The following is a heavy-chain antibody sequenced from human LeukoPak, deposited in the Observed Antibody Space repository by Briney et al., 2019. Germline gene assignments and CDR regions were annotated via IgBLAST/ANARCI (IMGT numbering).Heavy chain of an antibody. CDR1: GNYW. D-gene: IGHD2/OR15-2a*01. CDR2: INSDGSWT. Sequence: GGSLRLSCAASGNYWMHWVRQVPGKGLVWVSHINSDGSWTSYADSVKGRFTISKVNAKNTVYLQMNSLRAEDTAVYYCVSFYETYWGRGTLVTVSS. CDR3: VSFYETY. V-gene: IGHV3-74*01. J-gene: IGHJ4*02.